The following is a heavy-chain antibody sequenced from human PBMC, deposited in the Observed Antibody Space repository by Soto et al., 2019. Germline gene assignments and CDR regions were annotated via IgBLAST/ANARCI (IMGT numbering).Heavy chain of an antibody. D-gene: IGHD5-12*01. Sequence: SETLSLTCAVSGGSISSGGYSWSWIRQPPGKGLEWIGYIYHSGSTYYNPSLKSRVTISVDRSKNQFSLKLSSVTAADTAVYYCARSDYDYYFDYWGQGTLVTVSS. J-gene: IGHJ4*02. CDR1: GGSISSGGYS. CDR2: IYHSGST. CDR3: ARSDYDYYFDY. V-gene: IGHV4-30-2*01.